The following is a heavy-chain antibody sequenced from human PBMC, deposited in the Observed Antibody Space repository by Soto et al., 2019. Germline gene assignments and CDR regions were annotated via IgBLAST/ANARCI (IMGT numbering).Heavy chain of an antibody. J-gene: IGHJ6*03. V-gene: IGHV1-69*05. Sequence: GASVKVSCKASGGTFSSYAISWVRQAPGQGLEWMGGIIPIFGTANYAQKFQGWVTMTRDTSISTAYMELSRLRSDDTAVYYCARNIVVVQAAIENYYYYMDVWGKGTTVTVSS. CDR2: IIPIFGTA. CDR1: GGTFSSYA. D-gene: IGHD2-2*01. CDR3: ARNIVVVQAAIENYYYYMDV.